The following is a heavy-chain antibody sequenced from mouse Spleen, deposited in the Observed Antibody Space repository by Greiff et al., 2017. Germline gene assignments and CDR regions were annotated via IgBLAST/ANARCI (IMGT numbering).Heavy chain of an antibody. V-gene: IGHV3-6*01. CDR3: ARDHYYGLDY. J-gene: IGHJ2*01. CDR1: GYSITSGYY. Sequence: DVQLQESGPGLVKPSQSLSLTCSVTGYSITSGYYWNWIRQFPGNKLEWMGYISYDGSNNYNPSLKNRISITRDTSKNQFFLKLNSVTTEDTATYYCARDHYYGLDYWGQGTTLTVSS. CDR2: ISYDGSN. D-gene: IGHD1-2*01.